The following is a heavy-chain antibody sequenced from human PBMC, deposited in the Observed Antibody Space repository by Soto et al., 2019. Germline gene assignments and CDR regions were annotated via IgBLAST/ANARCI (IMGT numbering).Heavy chain of an antibody. Sequence: EVQLLESGGGLVQPGGSLRLSCAASGFTFSTFAMTWVRQAPGKGLEWVSDISGSGDNTYYADSVKGRFTMSRDNSKSTLYLQMNSLRGDDTAVYHCAKGRGVLFYFDQWGQGTLVTVSS. CDR2: ISGSGDNT. V-gene: IGHV3-23*01. CDR3: AKGRGVLFYFDQ. CDR1: GFTFSTFA. D-gene: IGHD2-21*01. J-gene: IGHJ4*02.